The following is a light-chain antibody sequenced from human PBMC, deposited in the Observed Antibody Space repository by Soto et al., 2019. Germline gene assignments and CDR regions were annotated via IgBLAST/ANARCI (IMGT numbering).Light chain of an antibody. CDR2: DAS. Sequence: DIQMTQSPSSLSASVGDRVTITCRASQGIRNDLVWYQQKPGKAPKRLIYDASSLQSGVPSRFSGSGSGTEFTLTISSLQPEDFATYFCLQHNTYNGTRTFGQGTKVDIK. V-gene: IGKV1-17*01. J-gene: IGKJ1*01. CDR1: QGIRND. CDR3: LQHNTYNGTRT.